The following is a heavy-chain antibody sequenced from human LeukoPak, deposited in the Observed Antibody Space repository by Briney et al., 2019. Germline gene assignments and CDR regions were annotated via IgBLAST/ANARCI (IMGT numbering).Heavy chain of an antibody. CDR1: GFTFSSYS. CDR3: AKDGYNYYIDY. V-gene: IGHV3-30*02. CDR2: IGYDGSNK. J-gene: IGHJ4*02. D-gene: IGHD5-24*01. Sequence: PGGSLRLSCAASGFTFSSYSMNWVRQAPGKGLEWVAFIGYDGSNKYYRDSVKGRFTISRDNSKNTLYLQMNSLRAEDTAVYYCAKDGYNYYIDYWGQGTLVTVSS.